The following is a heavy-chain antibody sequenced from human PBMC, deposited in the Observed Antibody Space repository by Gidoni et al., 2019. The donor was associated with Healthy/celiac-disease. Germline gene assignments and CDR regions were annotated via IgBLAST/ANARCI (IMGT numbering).Heavy chain of an antibody. CDR3: ARAPYQLPYYYMDV. CDR2: ISWDGGST. D-gene: IGHD2-2*01. J-gene: IGHJ6*03. V-gene: IGHV3-43*01. CDR1: GFTFDDYT. Sequence: EVQLVESGGVVVQPGGSLRLSCAASGFTFDDYTMHWVRQAPGKGLEWVSLISWDGGSTYYADAVKGRFTISRDNSKNSLYLQMNSLRTEDTALYYCARAPYQLPYYYMDVWGKGTTVTVSS.